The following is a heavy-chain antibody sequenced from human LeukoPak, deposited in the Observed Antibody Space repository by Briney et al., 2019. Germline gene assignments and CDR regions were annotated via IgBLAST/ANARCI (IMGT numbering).Heavy chain of an antibody. J-gene: IGHJ6*02. D-gene: IGHD5-18*01. CDR2: IDSDGGIT. V-gene: IGHV3-74*01. Sequence: GGSLRLSCSASGLTLSGYWMHWVRHIPGKGLVWVSRIDSDGGITSYADSVKGRFTISRDNAKNTLYLQMNSLRAEDTAVYYCARDAVDTANAVWGQGTTVTVSS. CDR1: GLTLSGYW. CDR3: ARDAVDTANAV.